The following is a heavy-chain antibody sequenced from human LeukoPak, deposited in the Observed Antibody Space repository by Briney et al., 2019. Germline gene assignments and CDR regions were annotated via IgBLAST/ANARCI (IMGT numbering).Heavy chain of an antibody. J-gene: IGHJ6*03. CDR2: ISAYNGNT. CDR3: ARQTTRDYYYYMDV. CDR1: GYTFTSYG. V-gene: IGHV1-18*01. Sequence: GASVKVSCKASGYTFTSYGISWVRQAPGQGLEWMGWISAYNGNTNYAQKLQGRVTMTTDTSTSTAYMELRSLRSDDTAVYYCARQTTRDYYYYMDVWGKGTTVTISS. D-gene: IGHD1-1*01.